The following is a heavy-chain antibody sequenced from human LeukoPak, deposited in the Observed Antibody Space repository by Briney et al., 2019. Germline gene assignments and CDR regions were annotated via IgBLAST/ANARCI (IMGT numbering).Heavy chain of an antibody. Sequence: GGSLRLSCAVSGFTFSSYAMSWVPQAPGKGLEWVSAISGSGDYTNYADSVKGRFIISRDNSKNTLYLQLNSLRAEDTAVYYCAKDVGSYSGSYSDYWGQGTLVTVSS. J-gene: IGHJ4*02. V-gene: IGHV3-23*01. CDR3: AKDVGSYSGSYSDY. D-gene: IGHD1-26*01. CDR2: ISGSGDYT. CDR1: GFTFSSYA.